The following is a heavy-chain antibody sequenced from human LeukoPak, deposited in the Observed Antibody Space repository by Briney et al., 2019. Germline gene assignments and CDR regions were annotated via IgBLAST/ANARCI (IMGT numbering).Heavy chain of an antibody. Sequence: PSETLSLTCTASGGTMSRSSYYGGYIRQPPGKGLEWIGSIYSSGSTHYNPSLKSRVTISVDTSKHQFSLKLSTVTAADTAVYCVLRCKVQGVVTCYQKIVELGGQGTLVTVSS. CDR2: IYSSGST. J-gene: IGHJ4*02. CDR1: GGTMSRSSYY. V-gene: IGHV4-39*01. CDR3: LRCKVQGVVTCYQKIVEL. D-gene: IGHD2-21*01.